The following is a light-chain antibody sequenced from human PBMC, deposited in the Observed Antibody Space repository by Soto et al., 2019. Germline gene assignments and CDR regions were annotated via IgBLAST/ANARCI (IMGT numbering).Light chain of an antibody. CDR2: DVS. J-gene: IGKJ1*01. V-gene: IGKV1-5*01. CDR1: QSISGW. CDR3: QQYNSYPWT. Sequence: DIQMTQAPSTLSASLGDRVTITCRASQSISGWLAWYQQKPGKAPKLLIYDVSSLESGVPSRFSGSGSGTEFTLDISSLQPDDFATYYCQQYNSYPWTFGQGTKVDIK.